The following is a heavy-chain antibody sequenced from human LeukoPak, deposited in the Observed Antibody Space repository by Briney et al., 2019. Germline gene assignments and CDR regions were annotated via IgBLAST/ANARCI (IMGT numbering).Heavy chain of an antibody. Sequence: SETLSLTCAVYGGSLNGYYWSWIRQPPGKGLEWIGEISHSGTTYYNPTLKSRVTVSVDTTKNQFSLKLSSVTAADTAVYYCILDGSGSYSADYWGQGTLVTVSS. J-gene: IGHJ4*02. V-gene: IGHV4-34*01. CDR3: ILDGSGSYSADY. CDR1: GGSLNGYY. D-gene: IGHD3-10*01. CDR2: ISHSGTT.